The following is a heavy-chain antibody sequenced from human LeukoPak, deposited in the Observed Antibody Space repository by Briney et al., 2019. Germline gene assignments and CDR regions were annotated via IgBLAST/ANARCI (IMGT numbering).Heavy chain of an antibody. CDR1: GFTFSSYA. Sequence: PGGSLRLSCAASGFTFSSYAMSWVRQAPGKGLEWVSAISGSGGSTYYADSVKGRFTISRDNSKNTLYLQMNSLRAEDTAVYYCAKTSLRFLEWLLPFDYWGQGTLVTVSS. V-gene: IGHV3-23*01. D-gene: IGHD3-3*01. J-gene: IGHJ4*02. CDR2: ISGSGGST. CDR3: AKTSLRFLEWLLPFDY.